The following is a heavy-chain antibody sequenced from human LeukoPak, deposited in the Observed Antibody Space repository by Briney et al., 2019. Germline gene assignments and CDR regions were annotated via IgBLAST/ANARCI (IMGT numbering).Heavy chain of an antibody. CDR3: ARDSPRGSYDY. CDR2: IYYSGST. V-gene: IGHV4-59*01. Sequence: SETLSLTCTVSGGSISSYYWSWIRQPPGKGLEWIGYIYYSGSTNYNPSLKSRVTISVDTSKNQFSLKLSSVTAADTAVYYCARDSPRGSYDYWGQGTLITVSS. D-gene: IGHD1-26*01. J-gene: IGHJ4*02. CDR1: GGSISSYY.